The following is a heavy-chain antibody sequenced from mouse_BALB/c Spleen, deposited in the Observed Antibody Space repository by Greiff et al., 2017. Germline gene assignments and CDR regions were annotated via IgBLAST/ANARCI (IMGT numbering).Heavy chain of an antibody. CDR1: GFNIKDYY. CDR3: NAGLRGDY. Sequence: VQLQQSGAELVRSGASVKLSCTASGFNIKDYYMHWVKQRPEQGLEWNGWIDPENGDTEYAPKFQGKATMTADTSSNTAYLQLSSLTSEDTAVYYCNAGLRGDYWGQGTTLTVSS. V-gene: IGHV14-4*02. J-gene: IGHJ2*01. CDR2: IDPENGDT. D-gene: IGHD1-1*01.